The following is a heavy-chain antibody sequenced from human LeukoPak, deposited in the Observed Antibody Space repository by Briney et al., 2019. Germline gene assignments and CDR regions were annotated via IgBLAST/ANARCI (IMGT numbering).Heavy chain of an antibody. CDR2: IYTSGST. Sequence: SETLSLTCTVSGGSISSHYWSWIRQPAGKGLESIGRIYTSGSTNYNPSLKSRVTMSVDTSKNQFSLKLSSVTAADTAVYYCARGAIFGVVIKRMGDYFDYWGQGTLVTVSS. J-gene: IGHJ4*02. CDR3: ARGAIFGVVIKRMGDYFDY. V-gene: IGHV4-4*07. D-gene: IGHD3-3*01. CDR1: GGSISSHY.